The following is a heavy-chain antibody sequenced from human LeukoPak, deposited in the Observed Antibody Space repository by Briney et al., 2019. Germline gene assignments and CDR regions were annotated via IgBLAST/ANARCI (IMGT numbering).Heavy chain of an antibody. CDR2: INLDGSVI. Sequence: PGGSLRLSCAASGFTFFSYAMSWVRQAPGKGLEWVANINLDGSVIHYVDSAKGRFTISRDNAKNSLYLQMNYLRAEDTALYYCATSDDSSGSDWGQGTLVTVSS. J-gene: IGHJ4*02. D-gene: IGHD3-22*01. CDR1: GFTFFSYA. V-gene: IGHV3-7*01. CDR3: ATSDDSSGSD.